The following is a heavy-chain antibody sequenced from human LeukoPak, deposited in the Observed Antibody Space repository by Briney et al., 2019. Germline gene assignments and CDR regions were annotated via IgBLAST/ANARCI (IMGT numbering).Heavy chain of an antibody. CDR1: GDSVSIKSAA. CDR2: TYYRSKWYH. Sequence: SQTLSLTSAISGDSVSIKSAAWNWIRQSPPRGLEWRGRTYYRSKWYHEYAVSVKSGITINPDTSKNQFSLQLNSVTPEDTAIYYCAILRTASSFDFWGQGTLVTVSS. V-gene: IGHV6-1*01. D-gene: IGHD1-1*01. CDR3: AILRTASSFDF. J-gene: IGHJ4*02.